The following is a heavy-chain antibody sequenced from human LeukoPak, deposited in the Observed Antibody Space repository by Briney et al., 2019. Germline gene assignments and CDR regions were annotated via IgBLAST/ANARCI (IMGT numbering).Heavy chain of an antibody. V-gene: IGHV4-59*01. CDR2: ISNIGST. J-gene: IGHJ3*02. CDR1: GASISSYF. Sequence: SETLSLTCTVSGASISSYFWTWIRQSPGKGLEWIGYISNIGSTNYNPSLKSRVTISGDTSKNQFSLKLSSVTAADTAVYYCVRERVLRYFDWSSGMGAFDIWGQGTMVTVSS. CDR3: VRERVLRYFDWSSGMGAFDI. D-gene: IGHD3-9*01.